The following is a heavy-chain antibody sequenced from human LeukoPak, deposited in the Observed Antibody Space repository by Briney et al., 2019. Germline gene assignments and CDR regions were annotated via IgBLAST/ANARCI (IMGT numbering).Heavy chain of an antibody. V-gene: IGHV1-2*02. Sequence: ASVKVSCKASGYPFTDYYIHWVRQAPGQGPEWMGWINSNTGDTKYAQKFQDRVTLTQDTSISAAYMELSRLESDDTAVFYCARGRWLQLWGDYWGQGTPLTVSS. D-gene: IGHD5-18*01. CDR2: INSNTGDT. J-gene: IGHJ4*02. CDR3: ARGRWLQLWGDY. CDR1: GYPFTDYY.